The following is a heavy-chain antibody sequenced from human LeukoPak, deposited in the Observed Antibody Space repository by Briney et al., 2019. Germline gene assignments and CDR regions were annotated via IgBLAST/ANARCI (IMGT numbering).Heavy chain of an antibody. CDR1: GFTFSSYS. CDR2: ISSSSSYI. CDR3: ARDGGGCDLGLDY. J-gene: IGHJ4*02. V-gene: IGHV3-21*01. D-gene: IGHD2-21*02. Sequence: GGSLRLSCAASGFTFSSYSMNWVRQAPGKGLEWVSSISSSSSYIYYADSVKGRFTISRDNAKNSLYLQMNSLRVEDTAVHYCARDGGGCDLGLDYWGQGTLVTVSS.